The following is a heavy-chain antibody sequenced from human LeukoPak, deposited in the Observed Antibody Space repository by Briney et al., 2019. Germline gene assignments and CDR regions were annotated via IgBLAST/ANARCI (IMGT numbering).Heavy chain of an antibody. V-gene: IGHV1-69*05. D-gene: IGHD2-2*01. CDR2: IIPISGTA. Sequence: GASVKVSCKASGGTFSSYAISWVRQAPGQGLEWMGRIIPISGTANYAQKFQGRVTITTDESTSTAYMELSSLRSEDTAVYYCAREAPAARYYYYYMDVWGKGTTVTVSS. J-gene: IGHJ6*03. CDR1: GGTFSSYA. CDR3: AREAPAARYYYYYMDV.